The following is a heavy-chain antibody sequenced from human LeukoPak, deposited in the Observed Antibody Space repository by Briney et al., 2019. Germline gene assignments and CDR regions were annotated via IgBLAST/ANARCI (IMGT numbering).Heavy chain of an antibody. D-gene: IGHD3-9*01. Sequence: SQTLSLTCAISGDSVSTNSVAWNWIRQSPSRGLEWLGRTSYRSKWYNDYAVSVKSRITITPDISKNQFSLQLNSVTPEDTAVYYCARGGDNVLRYFEPNPIPSWFDPWGQGTLVTVSS. J-gene: IGHJ5*02. CDR1: GDSVSTNSVA. V-gene: IGHV6-1*01. CDR3: ARGGDNVLRYFEPNPIPSWFDP. CDR2: TSYRSKWYN.